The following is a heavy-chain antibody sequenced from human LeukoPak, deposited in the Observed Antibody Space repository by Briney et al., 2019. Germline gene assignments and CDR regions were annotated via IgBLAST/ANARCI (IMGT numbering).Heavy chain of an antibody. J-gene: IGHJ4*02. CDR3: ASGRGYYEY. Sequence: GGSLRLSCAASGFTFSVFAMTWVRQAPGKGLEWVSSISGSGGSSYHADSVKGRFTISRDNSKNTVYLHMNSLRADDTAIYYCASGRGYYEYWGQGTLVTVSS. D-gene: IGHD2-15*01. V-gene: IGHV3-23*01. CDR2: ISGSGGSS. CDR1: GFTFSVFA.